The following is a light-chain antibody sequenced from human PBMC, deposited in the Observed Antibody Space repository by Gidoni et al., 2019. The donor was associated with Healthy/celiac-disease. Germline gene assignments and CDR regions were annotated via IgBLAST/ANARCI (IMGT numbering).Light chain of an antibody. V-gene: IGLV1-44*01. CDR2: SNN. CDR1: SSNIGSNP. J-gene: IGLJ1*01. Sequence: QSVLTQPPSASGTPGQRVPISCSGRSSNIGSNPVNWYQQPPGTAPKLLIYSNNQRPSGVPDRFSGSKSGTSASLAISGLQSEDEADYYCAAWDDSLNGYVFGTGTKVTVL. CDR3: AAWDDSLNGYV.